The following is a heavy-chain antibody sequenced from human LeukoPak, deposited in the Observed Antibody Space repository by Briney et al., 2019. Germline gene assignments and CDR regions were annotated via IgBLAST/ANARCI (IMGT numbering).Heavy chain of an antibody. Sequence: VKPSETLSLTCTVSGGSISSYYWSWIRQPPGKGPEWIGYIYYSGSTNYNPSLKSRVTISVDTSKNQFSLKLSSVTAADTAVYYCARGPYDSSGHDAFDIWGQGTMVTVSS. CDR1: GGSISSYY. D-gene: IGHD3-22*01. CDR2: IYYSGST. J-gene: IGHJ3*02. V-gene: IGHV4-59*01. CDR3: ARGPYDSSGHDAFDI.